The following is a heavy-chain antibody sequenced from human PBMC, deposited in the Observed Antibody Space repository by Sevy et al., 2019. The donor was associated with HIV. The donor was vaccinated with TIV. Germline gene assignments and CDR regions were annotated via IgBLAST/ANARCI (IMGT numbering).Heavy chain of an antibody. CDR3: AKHQPSKPYFDY. Sequence: GGSLRLSCAASGFTFSSYAMTWVRQAPGKGLEWVCTINDGGTGTFYADSVKGRFTISRDNSKNTLYLQMNSLRAEDTAVYYCAKHQPSKPYFDYWGQGTLVTVSS. CDR1: GFTFSSYA. CDR2: INDGGTGT. V-gene: IGHV3-23*01. J-gene: IGHJ4*02.